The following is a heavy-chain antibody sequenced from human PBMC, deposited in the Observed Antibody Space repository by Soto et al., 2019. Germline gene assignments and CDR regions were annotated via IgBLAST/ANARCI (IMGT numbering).Heavy chain of an antibody. CDR3: ARAEYSSSSVAYYFDY. D-gene: IGHD6-6*01. V-gene: IGHV1-18*01. J-gene: IGHJ4*02. CDR1: GYTFTSYG. Sequence: QVQLVQSGAEVKKPGASVKVSCKASGYTFTSYGISWVRQAPGQGLEWMGWISAYNGNTNYAQKLQGRVTMTTDTSTSTTYMELSSLRSDDTAVYFCARAEYSSSSVAYYFDYWGQGTLGTVSS. CDR2: ISAYNGNT.